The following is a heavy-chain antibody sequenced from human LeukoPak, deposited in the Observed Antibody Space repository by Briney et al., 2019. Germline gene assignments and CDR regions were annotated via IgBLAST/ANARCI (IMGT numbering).Heavy chain of an antibody. J-gene: IGHJ4*02. Sequence: PGGSLRLSCAASGFTFSSYGMSWVRQAPGKGLEWVSAISGSGGSTYYADSVKGRFTISRDNSKNTLYLQMNSLRAEDTAVYYCARDPLMGYCSSTSCYEDYWGQGTLVTVSS. CDR2: ISGSGGST. V-gene: IGHV3-23*01. CDR3: ARDPLMGYCSSTSCYEDY. D-gene: IGHD2-2*01. CDR1: GFTFSSYG.